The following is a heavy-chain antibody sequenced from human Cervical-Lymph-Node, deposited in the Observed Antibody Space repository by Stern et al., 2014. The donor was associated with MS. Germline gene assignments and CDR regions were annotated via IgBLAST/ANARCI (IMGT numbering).Heavy chain of an antibody. D-gene: IGHD2-8*02. CDR3: ARNKGEGVTGPFDP. V-gene: IGHV4-4*02. CDR1: GDSISSSNW. Sequence: VHLVESGPGLVKPSGTLSLTCAVSGDSISSSNWWNWVRQAPGKGLEWIGEIYHSGSTNYNPSLKSRVTMSVDKSKNQFSLNLSSVTAADTAVYYCARNKGEGVTGPFDPWGQGTLVTVSS. J-gene: IGHJ5*02. CDR2: IYHSGST.